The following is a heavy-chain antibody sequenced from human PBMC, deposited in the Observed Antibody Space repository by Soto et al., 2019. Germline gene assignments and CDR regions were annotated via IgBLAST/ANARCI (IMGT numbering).Heavy chain of an antibody. D-gene: IGHD3-22*01. Sequence: EVQLVESGGGLVKPGGSLRLSCTASGFTFSSYSMTWVRQAPGKGLEWVSSISSTSSYIYYADSVRGRFTISRDNAKNSLYLKMNSLRAEDTAVYYCAAGSSVYYYVLDYWGQGTLVTVSS. CDR3: AAGSSVYYYVLDY. CDR1: GFTFSSYS. J-gene: IGHJ4*02. CDR2: ISSTSSYI. V-gene: IGHV3-21*01.